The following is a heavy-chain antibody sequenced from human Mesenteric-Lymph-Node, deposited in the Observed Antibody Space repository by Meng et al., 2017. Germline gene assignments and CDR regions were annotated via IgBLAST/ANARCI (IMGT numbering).Heavy chain of an antibody. CDR1: GGSLSTGSDY. CDR2: LYPSGYT. CDR3: ASPEGY. V-gene: IGHV4-61*02. J-gene: IGHJ4*02. Sequence: SETLSLTCTVSGGSLSTGSDYWYWVRQPAGKGLEWIGRLYPSGYTSYSPSLKSRVTISVDKSKNQFSLGLRSVTAANTAVYYCASPEGYWGQGTLVTVSS.